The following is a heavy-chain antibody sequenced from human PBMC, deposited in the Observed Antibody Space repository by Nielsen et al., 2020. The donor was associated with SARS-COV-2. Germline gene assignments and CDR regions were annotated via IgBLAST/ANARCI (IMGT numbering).Heavy chain of an antibody. Sequence: WIRQPPGKGLEWVANIKQDGSEKYYVDSVKGRFTISRDNAKNSLYLQMNSLRAEDTAVYYCARDQIPYYYDSSGSYYYYYYGMDVWGQGTTVTVSS. CDR2: IKQDGSEK. CDR3: ARDQIPYYYDSSGSYYYYYYGMDV. J-gene: IGHJ6*02. D-gene: IGHD3-22*01. V-gene: IGHV3-7*03.